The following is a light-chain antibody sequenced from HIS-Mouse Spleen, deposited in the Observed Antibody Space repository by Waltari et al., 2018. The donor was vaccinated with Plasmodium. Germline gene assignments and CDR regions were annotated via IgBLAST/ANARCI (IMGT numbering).Light chain of an antibody. V-gene: IGLV3-10*01. CDR2: EDS. Sequence: SYELTQPPSVSVSPGQTARITCSGDALPKKYAYWYKQKSGQAPVLVIYEDSKRPSGNPERFSGSSSGTMATLTISGAQVEDEADYYCYSTDSSGNHRVFGGGTKLTVL. CDR3: YSTDSSGNHRV. J-gene: IGLJ3*02. CDR1: ALPKKY.